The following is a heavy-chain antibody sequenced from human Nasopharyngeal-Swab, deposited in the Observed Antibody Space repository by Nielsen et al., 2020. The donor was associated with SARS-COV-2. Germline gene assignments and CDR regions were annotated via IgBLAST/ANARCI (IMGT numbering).Heavy chain of an antibody. V-gene: IGHV3-74*01. J-gene: IGHJ4*02. D-gene: IGHD2-15*01. Sequence: GESLKISCAASGFTFSTYWMHWVRQPPGKGLLWVSRIDTDGTITDYADSVKGRFTISRDNAKNTLYLQMNSLRAADTAVYYCARDVGGRDNYWGQGALVTVSS. CDR1: GFTFSTYW. CDR2: IDTDGTIT. CDR3: ARDVGGRDNY.